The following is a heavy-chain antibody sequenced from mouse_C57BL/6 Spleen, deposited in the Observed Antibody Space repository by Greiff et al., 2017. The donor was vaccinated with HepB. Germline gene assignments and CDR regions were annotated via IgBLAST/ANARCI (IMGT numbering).Heavy chain of an antibody. D-gene: IGHD2-5*01. CDR1: GFTFSDYY. Sequence: EVKLMESGGGLVQPGGSLKLSCAAPGFTFSDYYMYWVRQTPEKRLEWVAYISNGGGSTYYPDTVKGRFTISRDNAKNTLYLQMSRLKSEDTAMYYCARADSNYFPFAYWGQGTLVTVSA. J-gene: IGHJ3*01. CDR3: ARADSNYFPFAY. CDR2: ISNGGGST. V-gene: IGHV5-12*01.